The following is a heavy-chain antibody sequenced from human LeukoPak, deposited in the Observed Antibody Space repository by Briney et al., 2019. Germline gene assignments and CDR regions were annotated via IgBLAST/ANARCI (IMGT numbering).Heavy chain of an antibody. J-gene: IGHJ4*02. D-gene: IGHD3-10*01. CDR1: GFTFNRYW. V-gene: IGHV3-7*01. Sequence: GGSLRLSCAASGFTFNRYWMTWVRQAPGKGLEWVAHINQDGSEKYYVDSVRGRFTISRDNAKNSVYLQMDNLRVEDTALYYCPRDFGSRGSGTVYYFDYWGQGTLVTVSS. CDR3: PRDFGSRGSGTVYYFDY. CDR2: INQDGSEK.